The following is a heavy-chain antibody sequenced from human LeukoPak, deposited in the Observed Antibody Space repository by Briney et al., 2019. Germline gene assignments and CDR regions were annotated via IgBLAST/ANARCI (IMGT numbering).Heavy chain of an antibody. V-gene: IGHV1-18*01. CDR1: GYTFTSYG. J-gene: IGHJ4*02. CDR2: ITTYNGST. Sequence: ASVKVSCKASGYTFTSYGISWVRQAPGQGLEWMGWITTYNGSTNYAQNLQGRVTMTTDTSTSTAYMELRSLRSDDTAVYYCARGYCSSTSCSPGGYWGQGTLVTVSS. CDR3: ARGYCSSTSCSPGGY. D-gene: IGHD2-2*01.